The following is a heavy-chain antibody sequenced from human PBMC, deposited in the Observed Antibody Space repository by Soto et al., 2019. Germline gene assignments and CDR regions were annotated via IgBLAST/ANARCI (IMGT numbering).Heavy chain of an antibody. CDR2: IIPIFGTT. V-gene: IGHV1-69*12. Sequence: QVQLVQSGAEVKKPGSSVKVSCKASGGTFSNYAISWVRQAPGQGLEWMGGIIPIFGTTNYAQRFQGRVTSXGXEXSSTAYMELSSLRSEDTAVYYCARVSSSWYKDYFDYWGQGTLVTVSS. CDR3: ARVSSSWYKDYFDY. CDR1: GGTFSNYA. J-gene: IGHJ4*02. D-gene: IGHD6-13*01.